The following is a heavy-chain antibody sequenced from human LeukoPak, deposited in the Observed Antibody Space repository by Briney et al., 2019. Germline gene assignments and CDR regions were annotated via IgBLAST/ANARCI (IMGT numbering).Heavy chain of an antibody. V-gene: IGHV3-53*01. D-gene: IGHD2-15*01. CDR1: GFDFSSYS. Sequence: GGSLRLSCATSGFDFSSYSMNWVRQAPGKGLEWVSVLYTDGSTYYADSVRGRFTISRDNSKNTLYLQMHSLRADDTAVYYCARSLVSEDAFDIWGQGTMVTVSS. CDR3: ARSLVSEDAFDI. CDR2: LYTDGST. J-gene: IGHJ3*02.